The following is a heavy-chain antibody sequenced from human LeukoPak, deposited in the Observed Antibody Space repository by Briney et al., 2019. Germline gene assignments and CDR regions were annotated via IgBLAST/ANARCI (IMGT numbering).Heavy chain of an antibody. CDR3: AKAANEWELLAGYFDY. J-gene: IGHJ4*02. CDR1: GFTFSSSA. V-gene: IGHV3-23*01. D-gene: IGHD1-26*01. Sequence: GGSLRLSCAASGFTFSSSAMSWVRQAPGKGLEWVSNISGSGSGGSTYYVDSVKGRFTISRDNSKNTLYLQMNSLRAEDTAVYYCAKAANEWELLAGYFDYWGQGTLVTVSS. CDR2: ISGSGSGGST.